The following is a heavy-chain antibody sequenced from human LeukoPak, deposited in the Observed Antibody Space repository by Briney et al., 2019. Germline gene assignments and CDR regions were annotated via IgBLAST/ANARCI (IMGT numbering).Heavy chain of an antibody. CDR2: IYYSGST. J-gene: IGHJ4*02. CDR1: GGSISSNSYY. CDR3: ASLSSLGVDHDS. Sequence: SETLSLTCTVSGGSISSNSYYWGWIRQAPGKGLDWNGSIYYSGSTYYNPSLKSRVTISVDTSKNQFSLKLSSVTAADTAVYYCASLSSLGVDHDSWGQGTLVTVSS. V-gene: IGHV4-39*07. D-gene: IGHD3-10*01.